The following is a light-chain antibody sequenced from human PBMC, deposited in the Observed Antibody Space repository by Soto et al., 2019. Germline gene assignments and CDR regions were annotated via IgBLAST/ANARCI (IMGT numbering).Light chain of an antibody. CDR2: EVS. CDR1: SSDVGGYNF. CDR3: SLYTSSSTEV. J-gene: IGLJ1*01. Sequence: QSALTQPASVSGSPGQSITISCTGTSSDVGGYNFVSWYQQHPGKAPKLMIYEVSNRPSGVSNRFSGSKSGNTASLTISGLQAEEEADYYCSLYTSSSTEVFGTGTKLTVL. V-gene: IGLV2-14*01.